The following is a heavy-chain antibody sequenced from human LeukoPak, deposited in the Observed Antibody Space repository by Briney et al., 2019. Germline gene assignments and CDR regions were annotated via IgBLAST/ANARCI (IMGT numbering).Heavy chain of an antibody. V-gene: IGHV4-39*07. D-gene: IGHD3-10*01. J-gene: IGHJ3*02. Sequence: PSETLSLTCTVSGGSISSSSYYWGWIRQPPGKGLEWIGSIYYSGSTYYNPSLKSRVTISVDTSKNQFSLKLSSVTAADTAVYYCASRAMVRGVVDIWGQGTMVTVSS. CDR2: IYYSGST. CDR3: ASRAMVRGVVDI. CDR1: GGSISSSSYY.